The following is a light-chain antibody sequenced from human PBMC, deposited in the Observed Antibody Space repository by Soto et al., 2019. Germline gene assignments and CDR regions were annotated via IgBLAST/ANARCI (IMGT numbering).Light chain of an antibody. J-gene: IGLJ1*01. CDR3: SSYAGSNNYV. Sequence: SGLTQPRSACGSPGQSVTISCTRTSSDVGGYNYVSWYQQHPGKAPKLMIYEVSKRPSGVPDRFSGSKSGNTASLTVSGLQAEDEADYYCSSYAGSNNYVFGTGTRVTVL. CDR2: EVS. V-gene: IGLV2-8*01. CDR1: SSDVGGYNY.